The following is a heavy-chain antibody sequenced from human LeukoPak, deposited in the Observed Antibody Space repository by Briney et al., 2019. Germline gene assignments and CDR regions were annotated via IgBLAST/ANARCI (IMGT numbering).Heavy chain of an antibody. J-gene: IGHJ6*04. CDR2: MDHSGST. CDR1: GGAFSGNY. V-gene: IGHV4-34*01. CDR3: ARGQGDAWSGYVLNV. D-gene: IGHD3-3*01. Sequence: SETPSVTCAVYGGAFSGNYWSWIRQPPGKGLEWIGEMDHSGSTNYNPSLKSRVTISVDTSKNHFSLKLSSVTAADTAVYYCARGQGDAWSGYVLNVWGEGTTVTVSS.